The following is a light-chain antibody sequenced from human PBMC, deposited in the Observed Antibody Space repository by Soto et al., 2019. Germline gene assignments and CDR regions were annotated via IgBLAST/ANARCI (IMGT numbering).Light chain of an antibody. J-gene: IGLJ2*01. CDR2: GNY. Sequence: QAVVTQPPSVSGAPGQRVTISCTGSSSNIGAGYDVHWYQQLPGTAPKLLIYGNYNRPSGVPDRFSGSKSGTSASLAITGLQAEDEADYYCQSYDSSLSGPYVVFGGGTKVTVL. V-gene: IGLV1-40*01. CDR1: SSNIGAGYD. CDR3: QSYDSSLSGPYVV.